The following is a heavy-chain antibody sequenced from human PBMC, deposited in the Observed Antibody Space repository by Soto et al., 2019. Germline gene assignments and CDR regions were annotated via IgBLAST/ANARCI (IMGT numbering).Heavy chain of an antibody. CDR1: GFTFSSYA. Sequence: PGGSLRLSCAASGFTFSSYAMSWVRQAPGKGLEWVSAISGSGGSTYYADSVKGRFTISRDNSKNTLYLQMNSLRAEDTAVYYCAKDCDGPGCMLYRTGYLGNWFDPWGQGTLVTVSS. J-gene: IGHJ5*02. V-gene: IGHV3-23*01. D-gene: IGHD2-8*01. CDR2: ISGSGGST. CDR3: AKDCDGPGCMLYRTGYLGNWFDP.